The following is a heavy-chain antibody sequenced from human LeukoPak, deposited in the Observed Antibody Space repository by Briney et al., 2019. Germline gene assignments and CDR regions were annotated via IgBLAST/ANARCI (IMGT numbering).Heavy chain of an antibody. V-gene: IGHV3-53*01. Sequence: GGSLSLSCAASGFTFSNYEMNWVRQAPGKGLEWVSVIYSGGSTNYADSVKGRFTISRDNSKNTLYLQMNSLRAEDTAVYYCIYGYTLDFWGQGTLVTVSS. D-gene: IGHD5-18*01. J-gene: IGHJ4*02. CDR3: IYGYTLDF. CDR2: IYSGGST. CDR1: GFTFSNYE.